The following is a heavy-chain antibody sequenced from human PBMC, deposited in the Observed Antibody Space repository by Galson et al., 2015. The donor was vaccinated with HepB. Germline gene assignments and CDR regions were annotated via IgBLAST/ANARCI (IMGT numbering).Heavy chain of an antibody. D-gene: IGHD3-9*01. CDR3: ARDPASHYDILTGYHLGAFDI. CDR1: GFTFSSYG. Sequence: SLRLSCAASGFTFSSYGMHWVRQAPGKGLEWVAVIWYDGSNKYYADSVKGRSTISRDNSKNTLYLQMNSLRAEDTAVYYCARDPASHYDILTGYHLGAFDIWGQGTMVTVSS. J-gene: IGHJ3*02. V-gene: IGHV3-33*08. CDR2: IWYDGSNK.